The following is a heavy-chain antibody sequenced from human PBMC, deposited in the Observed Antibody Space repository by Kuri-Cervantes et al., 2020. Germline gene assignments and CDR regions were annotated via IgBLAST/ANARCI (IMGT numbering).Heavy chain of an antibody. D-gene: IGHD5-18*01. CDR2: ISAYNGNT. CDR3: ARAATRYSYGTFDY. Sequence: ASVKVSCKASGYTFTSYGISWVRQAPGQGLEWMGWISAYNGNTNYAQKLQGRVTMTTDTSTSTAYMELRSLRSDDTAVYYCARAATRYSYGTFDYWGQGTLVTVSS. V-gene: IGHV1-18*01. J-gene: IGHJ4*02. CDR1: GYTFTSYG.